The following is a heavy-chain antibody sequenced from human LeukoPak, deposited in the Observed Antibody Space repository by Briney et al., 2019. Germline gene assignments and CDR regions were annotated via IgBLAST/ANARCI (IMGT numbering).Heavy chain of an antibody. CDR1: GYSFTNYW. Sequence: GESLKISCQASGYSFTNYWIGWVRQMPGKGLEWMGIIYPGGSDTRYSPSFQGQVTISADKSISTAYLQWSSLKVSDTDMYYCARLRGSSFQLGWFDPWGQGTLVTVSS. J-gene: IGHJ5*02. V-gene: IGHV5-51*01. D-gene: IGHD6-13*01. CDR3: ARLRGSSFQLGWFDP. CDR2: IYPGGSDT.